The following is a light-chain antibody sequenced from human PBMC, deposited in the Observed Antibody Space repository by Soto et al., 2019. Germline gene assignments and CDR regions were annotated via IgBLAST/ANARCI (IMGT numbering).Light chain of an antibody. CDR3: HQYNTWPRT. CDR1: QSFNSIY. CDR2: GAS. Sequence: EIVLTQSPGTLSLSPGERATLSCRASQSFNSIYLAWYQQKPGQAPRLLIYGASSRATGIPDRFSGSGSGTDFTLTISRLEPEDFEVYYCHQYNTWPRTLGQGTKVDI. J-gene: IGKJ1*01. V-gene: IGKV3-20*01.